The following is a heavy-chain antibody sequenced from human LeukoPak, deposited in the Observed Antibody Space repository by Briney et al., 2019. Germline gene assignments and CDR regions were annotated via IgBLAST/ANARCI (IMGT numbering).Heavy chain of an antibody. V-gene: IGHV3-9*01. CDR2: INWNGGGT. CDR3: AKHLTATNTYFFFGLDV. CDR1: GYSFKDYG. J-gene: IGHJ6*02. Sequence: PGGSLRLSCAATGYSFKDYGMHWVRQPPGKGLEWVSAINWNGGGTDYADSVKGRFTIFRDNAKNSLYLQLSSLRPEDTALYYCAKHLTATNTYFFFGLDVWGQGTSVTVSS. D-gene: IGHD1-26*01.